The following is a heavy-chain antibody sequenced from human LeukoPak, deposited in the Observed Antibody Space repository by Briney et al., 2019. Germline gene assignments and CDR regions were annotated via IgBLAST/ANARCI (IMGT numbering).Heavy chain of an antibody. Sequence: TSETLSLTCTVSGGSISSYYWSWIRQPPGKGLEWIGYIYYSGSTNYNPSLKSRVTISVDTSKNQFSLKLSSVTAADTAVYYCAGRYYYDSAFDYWGQGTLVTVSS. V-gene: IGHV4-59*01. CDR2: IYYSGST. CDR3: AGRYYYDSAFDY. J-gene: IGHJ4*02. CDR1: GGSISSYY. D-gene: IGHD3-22*01.